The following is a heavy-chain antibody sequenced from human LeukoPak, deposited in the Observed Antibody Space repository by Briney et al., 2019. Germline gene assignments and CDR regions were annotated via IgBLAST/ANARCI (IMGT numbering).Heavy chain of an antibody. J-gene: IGHJ4*02. D-gene: IGHD3-10*01. CDR1: GFTFRNYG. CDR3: AKEATWGEWYFDY. V-gene: IGHV3-30*18. Sequence: GRSLRLSCVVSGFTFRNYGMHWVRQAPGEGLEWVAVIADDGRAKFYADSVKGRFTISRDNSKNTLYLQMNSLRAEDTAVYYCAKEATWGEWYFDYWGQGTLVTVSS. CDR2: IADDGRAK.